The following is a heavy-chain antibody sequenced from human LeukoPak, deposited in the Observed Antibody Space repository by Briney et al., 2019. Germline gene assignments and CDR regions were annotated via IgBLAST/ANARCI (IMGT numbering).Heavy chain of an antibody. CDR2: IIPIFGTA. CDR3: ARVYSGNYYRAFDI. J-gene: IGHJ3*02. CDR1: GGTFSSYA. D-gene: IGHD1-26*01. V-gene: IGHV1-69*01. Sequence: SVKVSCKASGGTFSSYAISWVRQAPGQGLEWMGGIIPIFGTANYAQKFQGRVTITADESTSTAYMELSSLRSEDTAVYYCARVYSGNYYRAFDIWGQGTMVIVSS.